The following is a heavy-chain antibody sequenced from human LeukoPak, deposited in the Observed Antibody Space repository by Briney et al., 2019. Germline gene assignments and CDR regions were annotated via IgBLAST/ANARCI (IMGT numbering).Heavy chain of an antibody. J-gene: IGHJ3*02. Sequence: GGSLRLSCAASGFTFSSYEMNWVRQAPGKGLEWVSYISSGGSTIYYADSVKGRFTISRDNAKNSLYLEMNSLRAEDTAVYYCARDGHRRCHYDCSGREDAFDIWGQGTMVTVSS. V-gene: IGHV3-48*03. CDR3: ARDGHRRCHYDCSGREDAFDI. D-gene: IGHD3-22*01. CDR1: GFTFSSYE. CDR2: ISSGGSTI.